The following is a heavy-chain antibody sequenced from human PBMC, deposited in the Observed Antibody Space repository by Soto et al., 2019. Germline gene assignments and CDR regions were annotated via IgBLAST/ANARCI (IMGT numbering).Heavy chain of an antibody. CDR2: ISSSSSFI. J-gene: IGHJ4*02. D-gene: IGHD3-10*01. V-gene: IGHV3-21*01. Sequence: EVQLVESGGGLVKAGGSLRLSCAASGFSFRSYYMNWVRQAPGKGLEWVSSISSSSSFINYADSVKGRFTVSRDNDKNSLFLQMNSLRGEDAAVYYCARVGTYYGSGSPYYSDYWGQGTLVTVSS. CDR1: GFSFRSYY. CDR3: ARVGTYYGSGSPYYSDY.